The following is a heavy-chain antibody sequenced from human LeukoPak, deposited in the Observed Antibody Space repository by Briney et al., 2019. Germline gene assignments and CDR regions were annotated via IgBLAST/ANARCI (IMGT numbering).Heavy chain of an antibody. CDR3: ARIWRHNGYCSSTSCSYFDY. Sequence: GRSLRLSCSASGFTFSSYAMHWVRQAPGKGLEWVAVISYDGSNKYYADSVKGRFTISRDNSKNTLYLQMNSLRAEDTAVYYCARIWRHNGYCSSTSCSYFDYWGQGTLVTVSS. V-gene: IGHV3-30-3*01. CDR2: ISYDGSNK. CDR1: GFTFSSYA. J-gene: IGHJ4*02. D-gene: IGHD2-2*03.